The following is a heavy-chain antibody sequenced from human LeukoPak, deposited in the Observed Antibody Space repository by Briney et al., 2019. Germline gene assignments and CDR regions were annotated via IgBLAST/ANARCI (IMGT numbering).Heavy chain of an antibody. CDR1: GGSISSNNW. Sequence: SGTLSLTCAVSGGSISSNNWWGWVRQHPGKGLEWIGYIYYSGSTYYNPSLKSRVTISVDTSKNQFSLKLSSVTAADTAVYYCAREYSSPYYYYYGMDVWGQGTTVTVSS. CDR3: AREYSSPYYYYYGMDV. D-gene: IGHD6-13*01. CDR2: IYYSGST. J-gene: IGHJ6*02. V-gene: IGHV4-4*02.